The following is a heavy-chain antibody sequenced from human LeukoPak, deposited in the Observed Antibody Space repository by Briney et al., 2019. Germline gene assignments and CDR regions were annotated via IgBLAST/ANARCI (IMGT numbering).Heavy chain of an antibody. Sequence: GGSLRLSCAASGFTFSSYGMHWVRQAPGKGLKWVAVIWYDGTNKYYGDSVKGRFTISRDNSKNTVFLQMNSLRAEDTAVYYCARAAYDSSGYLTLWGQGTLVTVSS. CDR3: ARAAYDSSGYLTL. CDR1: GFTFSSYG. V-gene: IGHV3-33*01. CDR2: IWYDGTNK. J-gene: IGHJ4*02. D-gene: IGHD3-22*01.